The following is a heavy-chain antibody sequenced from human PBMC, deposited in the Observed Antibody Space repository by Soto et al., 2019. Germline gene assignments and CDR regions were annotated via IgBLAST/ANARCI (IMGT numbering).Heavy chain of an antibody. CDR2: ISWNSGSI. CDR3: AKAGNYDYYYYYGMDV. D-gene: IGHD1-7*01. Sequence: PGGSLRLSCAASGFTFDDYAMHWVRRAPGKGLEWVSGISWNSGSIGYADSVKGRFTISRDNAKNSLYLQMNSLRAEDTALYYCAKAGNYDYYYYYGMDVWGQGTTVTVSS. J-gene: IGHJ6*02. CDR1: GFTFDDYA. V-gene: IGHV3-9*01.